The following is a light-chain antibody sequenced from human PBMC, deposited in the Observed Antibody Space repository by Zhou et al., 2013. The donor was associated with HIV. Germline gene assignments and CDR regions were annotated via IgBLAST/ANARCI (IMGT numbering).Light chain of an antibody. V-gene: IGKV1-39*01. CDR2: AAS. Sequence: DIQMTQSPSSLSASIGDRVTITCRASQSISDYLNWYQQKPGNAPKVLIYAASTLQSGVPSRFSGSGSGTDFTLTISSLEPEDFATYYCQQSFSIPRTFGGGTKVEMK. CDR1: QSISDY. J-gene: IGKJ4*01. CDR3: QQSFSIPRT.